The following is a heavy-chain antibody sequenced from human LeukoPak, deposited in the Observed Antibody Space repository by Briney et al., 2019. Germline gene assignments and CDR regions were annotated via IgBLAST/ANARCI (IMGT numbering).Heavy chain of an antibody. CDR2: INPSGGST. CDR1: GYIFTSYY. Sequence: ASVKVSCKASGYIFTSYYMHWVRQAPGQGLEWMGIINPSGGSTSYAQKFQGRVTMTTDTSTSTAYMELRSLRSDDTAVYYCARDQGTPVDYWGQGTLVTVSS. V-gene: IGHV1-46*01. J-gene: IGHJ4*02. CDR3: ARDQGTPVDY. D-gene: IGHD1-14*01.